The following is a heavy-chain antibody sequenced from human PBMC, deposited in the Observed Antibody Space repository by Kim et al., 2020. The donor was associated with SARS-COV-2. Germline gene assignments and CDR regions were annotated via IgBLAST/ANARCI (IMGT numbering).Heavy chain of an antibody. CDR3: ARELGFLSSDGMDV. Sequence: ASVKVSCKASGYTFTSYGISWVRQAPGQGLEWMGWISAYNGNTNYAQKLQGRVTMTTDTSTSTAYMELRSLRSDDTAVYYCARELGFLSSDGMDVWGQGTTVTVSS. CDR2: ISAYNGNT. J-gene: IGHJ6*02. D-gene: IGHD3-22*01. CDR1: GYTFTSYG. V-gene: IGHV1-18*01.